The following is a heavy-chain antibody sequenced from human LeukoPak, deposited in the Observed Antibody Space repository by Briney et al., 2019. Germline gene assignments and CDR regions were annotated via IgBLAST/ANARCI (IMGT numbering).Heavy chain of an antibody. CDR3: ARDLGYSGSYVFDY. J-gene: IGHJ4*02. Sequence: SVKVSCKASGGTFSSYAISWVRQAPGQGLEWMGRIIPIFGTANYAQKFQGRVTINTDESTNTAYMELSRLRSEETGVYYCARDLGYSGSYVFDYWGQGTLVTVSS. CDR1: GGTFSSYA. D-gene: IGHD1-26*01. CDR2: IIPIFGTA. V-gene: IGHV1-69*05.